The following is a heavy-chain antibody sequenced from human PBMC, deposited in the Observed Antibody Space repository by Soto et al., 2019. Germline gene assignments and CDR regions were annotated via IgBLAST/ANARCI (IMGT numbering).Heavy chain of an antibody. J-gene: IGHJ4*02. CDR1: GGSISSSSYY. CDR2: IYYSGST. D-gene: IGHD3-16*01. V-gene: IGHV4-39*01. Sequence: PSETLSLTCTVSGGSISSSSYYWGWIRQPPGKGLEWIGSIYYSGSTYYNPSLKSRVTISVDTSKNQFSLKLSSVTAADTAVYYCARHGGEGIVITLGEVIPRVAFDSWGQGTVVTVSS. CDR3: ARHGGEGIVITLGEVIPRVAFDS.